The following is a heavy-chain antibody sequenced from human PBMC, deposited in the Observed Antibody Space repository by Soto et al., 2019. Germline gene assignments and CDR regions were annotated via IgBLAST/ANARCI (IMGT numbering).Heavy chain of an antibody. D-gene: IGHD3-16*02. J-gene: IGHJ5*02. CDR3: ARGMNYDYVRGSYRSTGWFDP. CDR1: GYTFTGYY. Sequence: GASVRVSCKASGYTFTGYYMHWVRQPPGQGLEWMGLINPNSGGTNYAQKFQGWVTMTRDTSISTAYMELSRLRSDDTAVYYCARGMNYDYVRGSYRSTGWFDPWGQGTLVTVSS. CDR2: INPNSGGT. V-gene: IGHV1-2*04.